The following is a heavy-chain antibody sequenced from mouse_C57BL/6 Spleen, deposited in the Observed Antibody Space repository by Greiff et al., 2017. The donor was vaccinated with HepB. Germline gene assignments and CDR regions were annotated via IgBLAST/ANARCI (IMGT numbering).Heavy chain of an antibody. V-gene: IGHV3-6*01. CDR3: ARRLRGGYFDV. Sequence: VQLKESGPGLVKPSQSLSLTCSVTGYSITSGYYWNWIRQFPGNKLEWMGYISYDGSNNYNPSLKNRISITRDTSKNQFFLKLNSVTTEDTATYYCARRLRGGYFDVWGTGTTVTVSS. J-gene: IGHJ1*03. CDR2: ISYDGSN. D-gene: IGHD1-1*01. CDR1: GYSITSGYY.